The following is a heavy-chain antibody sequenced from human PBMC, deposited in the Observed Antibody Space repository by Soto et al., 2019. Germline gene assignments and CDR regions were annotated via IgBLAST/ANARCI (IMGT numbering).Heavy chain of an antibody. CDR1: GFTFSSYA. CDR3: ARVKQQLEKGGMDV. J-gene: IGHJ6*02. Sequence: QVPLVESGGGVVQPGRSLRLSCAASGFTFSSYAMHWVRQAPGKGLEWVAVISYDGSNKYYADSVKGRFTISRDNSKNTLYLQMNSLRAEDTAVYYCARVKQQLEKGGMDVWGQGTTVTVSS. V-gene: IGHV3-30-3*01. D-gene: IGHD6-13*01. CDR2: ISYDGSNK.